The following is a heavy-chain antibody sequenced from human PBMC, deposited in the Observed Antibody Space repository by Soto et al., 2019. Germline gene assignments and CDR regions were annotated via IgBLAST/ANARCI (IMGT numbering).Heavy chain of an antibody. CDR1: GFSISKYW. J-gene: IGHJ5*02. V-gene: IGHV3-74*01. CDR3: VRGGGGGLFDP. CDR2: INAEGTST. Sequence: PGGSLRLSCEASGFSISKYWMHWVRQVPGTGPVWVSRINAEGTSTAYADSVRGRFTISRDNAKNTLYLQMMSLTAEDTAIYYCVRGGGGGLFDPWGQGTMVTVSS. D-gene: IGHD2-15*01.